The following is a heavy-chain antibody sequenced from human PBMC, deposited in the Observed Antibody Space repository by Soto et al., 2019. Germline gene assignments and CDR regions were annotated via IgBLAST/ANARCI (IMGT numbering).Heavy chain of an antibody. D-gene: IGHD3-16*02. Sequence: GASVKVSCKASGYTFTSFVVHWVRQAPGQRLEWMGWINAGNGNTKYSQTFQGRVTISRDTSASTAFMELSSLRSEDTAVYYCAVMKTFGGLIVPGAIDIWGQGTMVTVSS. V-gene: IGHV1-3*01. CDR3: AVMKTFGGLIVPGAIDI. CDR2: INAGNGNT. J-gene: IGHJ3*02. CDR1: GYTFTSFV.